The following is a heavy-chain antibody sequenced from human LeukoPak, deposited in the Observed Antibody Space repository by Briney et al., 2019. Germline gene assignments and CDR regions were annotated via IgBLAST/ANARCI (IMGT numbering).Heavy chain of an antibody. V-gene: IGHV4-31*03. J-gene: IGHJ4*02. D-gene: IGHD3-9*01. CDR2: IYYSGNT. Sequence: SETLSLTCTVSGGSIRSGGYYWSWIRQHPGKGLEWIGYIYYSGNTYYNPSLKSRVTISVDTSENQFSLKLSSVTAADTAVYYCARDTPWGYFDWGQGTLVTVSS. CDR1: GGSIRSGGYY. CDR3: ARDTPWGYFD.